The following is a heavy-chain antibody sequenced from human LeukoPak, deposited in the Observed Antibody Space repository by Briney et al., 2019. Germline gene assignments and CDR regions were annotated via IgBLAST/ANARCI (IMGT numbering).Heavy chain of an antibody. Sequence: GGSLRLSCAASGFTFGSYGMSWVRQAPGRGLEWVSFVTPNADRASYADSVEGRFTISRDNPRNTLYMQMNSLRDEDTAVYYCAIMHGYYDGSGYWVQWGQGTLVTVSS. J-gene: IGHJ4*02. CDR3: AIMHGYYDGSGYWVQ. D-gene: IGHD3-22*01. CDR2: VTPNADRA. CDR1: GFTFGSYG. V-gene: IGHV3-23*01.